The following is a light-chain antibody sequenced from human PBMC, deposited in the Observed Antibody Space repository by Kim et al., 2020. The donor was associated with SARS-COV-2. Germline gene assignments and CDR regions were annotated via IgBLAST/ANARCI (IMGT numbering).Light chain of an antibody. V-gene: IGLV3-1*01. CDR1: KLQDKD. J-gene: IGLJ2*01. CDR3: QTWDSSQIV. CDR2: QNN. Sequence: SYELTQPPSMSVSPGQTASITCSGAKLQDKDVCWYQLKPGQSPLLVSYQNNRRPSGISERFSGSTSGNTATLTISGTPAMDEADYYCQTWDSSQIVFGGGTQLTVL.